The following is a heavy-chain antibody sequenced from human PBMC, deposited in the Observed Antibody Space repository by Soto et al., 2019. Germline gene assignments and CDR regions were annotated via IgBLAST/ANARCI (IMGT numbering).Heavy chain of an antibody. J-gene: IGHJ4*02. CDR1: GYSFTSYW. CDR2: IYPGDSDT. CDR3: ARLQDSGYDYVLPLLFDY. Sequence: PGESLKISCKGSGYSFTSYWIGWVRQMPGKGLEWMGIIYPGDSDTRYSPSFQGQVTISADKSISTAYLQWSSLKASDTAMYYCARLQDSGYDYVLPLLFDYWGQGTLVTVSS. V-gene: IGHV5-51*01. D-gene: IGHD5-12*01.